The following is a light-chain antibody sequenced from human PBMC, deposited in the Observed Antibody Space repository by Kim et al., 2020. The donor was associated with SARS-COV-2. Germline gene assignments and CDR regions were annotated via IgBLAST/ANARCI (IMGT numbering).Light chain of an antibody. CDR3: LQGTHWPWT. V-gene: IGKV2-30*02. J-gene: IGKJ1*01. Sequence: PASISCTSSQSLVHRDGNTYLNWFQQRPGQSPRRLIYKVSNRDSGVPNRFSGSGSGADFTLKINRVEAEDLAVYYCLQGTHWPWTFGQGTKVDIK. CDR1: QSLVHRDGNTY. CDR2: KVS.